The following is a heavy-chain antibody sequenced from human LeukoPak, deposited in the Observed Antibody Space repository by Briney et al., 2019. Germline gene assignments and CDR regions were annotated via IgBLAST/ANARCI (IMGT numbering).Heavy chain of an antibody. CDR1: GFTFSSYA. CDR3: ARESHSSSSRAAFDY. J-gene: IGHJ4*02. V-gene: IGHV3-30*04. Sequence: GGSLRLSCAASGFTFSSYAMHWVRQAPGKGLEWVAVISYDGSNKYYADSVKGRLTISRDNSKNTLYLQMNSLRAEDTAVYYCARESHSSSSRAAFDYWGQGTLVTVSS. D-gene: IGHD6-6*01. CDR2: ISYDGSNK.